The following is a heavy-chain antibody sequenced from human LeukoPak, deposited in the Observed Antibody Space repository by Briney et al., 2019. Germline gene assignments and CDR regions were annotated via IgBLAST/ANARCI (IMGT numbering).Heavy chain of an antibody. CDR3: ARNFNLFDY. CDR1: GFTFSSYS. V-gene: IGHV3-23*01. D-gene: IGHD1-14*01. CDR2: ITGSGDRT. Sequence: GGSLRLSCAASGFTFSSYSMNWVRKAPGKGLEGVSGITGSGDRTYYADFVKGRFTIYRDNSKNTLYLQMISLRAEDTAVYYCARNFNLFDYWGQGTLVTVSS. J-gene: IGHJ4*02.